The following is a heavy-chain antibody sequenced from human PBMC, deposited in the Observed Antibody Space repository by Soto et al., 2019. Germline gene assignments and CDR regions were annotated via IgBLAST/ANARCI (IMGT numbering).Heavy chain of an antibody. J-gene: IGHJ3*02. CDR3: VRDHYYAFDI. CDR2: FGTTGKSE. CDR1: GFTFSGYA. V-gene: IGHV3-48*02. D-gene: IGHD1-26*01. Sequence: VGSLRVSCVASGFTFSGYAMNWVRQAPGKGLEWVSWFGTTGKSEDYADSVKGRFTISRDNARNSVHLQMNSLRDEDTAVYYCVRDHYYAFDIWGQGTMVTVSS.